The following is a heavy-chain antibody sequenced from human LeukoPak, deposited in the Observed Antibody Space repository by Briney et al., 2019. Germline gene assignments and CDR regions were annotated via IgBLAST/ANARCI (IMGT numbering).Heavy chain of an antibody. CDR1: GFTVSSNY. J-gene: IGHJ4*02. Sequence: GGSLRLFCAASGFTVSSNYMSWVRQAPGRGLEWVSVIYSGGRTYYADSVKGRFTISRDNSKNTLYLQMNSLRAEDTAVYYCAGTTCGGDCYSEYWGQGTQVTVSS. CDR2: IYSGGRT. V-gene: IGHV3-53*01. D-gene: IGHD2-21*02. CDR3: AGTTCGGDCYSEY.